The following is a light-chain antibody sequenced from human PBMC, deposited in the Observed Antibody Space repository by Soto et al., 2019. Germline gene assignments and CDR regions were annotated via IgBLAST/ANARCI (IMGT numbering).Light chain of an antibody. J-gene: IGLJ2*01. CDR3: SSYTSRGTLVV. Sequence: QSALTQPASVSGSPGQSITISCTGTSSDIGGYKYVSWYQQHPAKPPKLMIFEVSNRPSGVSNRFSGSKSGNTASLTISGHQADDEAEYYCSSYTSRGTLVVFGGGTKLTVL. V-gene: IGLV2-14*01. CDR1: SSDIGGYKY. CDR2: EVS.